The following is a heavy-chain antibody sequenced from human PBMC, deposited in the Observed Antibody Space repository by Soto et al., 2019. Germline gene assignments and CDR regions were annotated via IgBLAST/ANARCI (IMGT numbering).Heavy chain of an antibody. CDR2: IYHTGAA. V-gene: IGHV4-30-2*01. Sequence: QLQLQESGSGLVKPSQTLSLTCAVSGGSIDSGGYSWHWIRQPPGKGLEWIGYIYHTGAAHYNASLEGRVSLSVDMSKNQFSLQMTSVTAADTAVYYCVRASYILPFDPWGQGIFVTVSS. CDR1: GGSIDSGGYS. D-gene: IGHD2-21*01. CDR3: VRASYILPFDP. J-gene: IGHJ5*02.